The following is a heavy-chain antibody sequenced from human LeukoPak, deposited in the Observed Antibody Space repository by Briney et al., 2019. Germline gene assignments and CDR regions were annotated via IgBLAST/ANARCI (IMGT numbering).Heavy chain of an antibody. V-gene: IGHV4-34*01. J-gene: IGHJ4*02. CDR1: GGSFSGYY. D-gene: IGHD2-8*01. CDR3: ARGILVTVYAAFDY. Sequence: SETLSLTCGVYGGSFSGYYWTWIRQSPGMGLEWIGEIIHSGSTNYNPSLMSRVTISVDTSKNQFSLGLSSVTAADTAVYYCARGILVTVYAAFDYWGQGTLVTVSS. CDR2: IIHSGST.